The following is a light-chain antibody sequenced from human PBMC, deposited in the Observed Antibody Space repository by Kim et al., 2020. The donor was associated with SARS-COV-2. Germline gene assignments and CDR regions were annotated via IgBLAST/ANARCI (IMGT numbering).Light chain of an antibody. Sequence: DIQMTQSPSSLSASVGDRVTITCRASQGISNSLAWYQQKPGKAPKLLLYAASRLESGVPSRFSGSGSGTDYTLTISSLQPEDFATCTPPLTFGGGTKVDIK. J-gene: IGKJ4*01. V-gene: IGKV1-NL1*01. CDR1: QGISNS. CDR2: AAS. CDR3: PLT.